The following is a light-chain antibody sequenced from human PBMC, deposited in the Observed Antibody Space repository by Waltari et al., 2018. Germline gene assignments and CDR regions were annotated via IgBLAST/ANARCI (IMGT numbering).Light chain of an antibody. J-gene: IGKJ1*01. V-gene: IGKV3-20*01. CDR3: QKYGTLPAT. CDR1: QSISKY. CDR2: DAS. Sequence: EIMLTLSRGTLSLSPGVRATLSCRASQSISKYLAWYQQKPGEPPRLLIYDASSRATGIPDRFSGSGSGTDFSLTISRLEPEDFAVYYCQKYGTLPATFGQGTKVEIK.